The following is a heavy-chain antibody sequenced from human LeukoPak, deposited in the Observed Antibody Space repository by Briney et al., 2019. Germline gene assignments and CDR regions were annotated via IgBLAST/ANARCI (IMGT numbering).Heavy chain of an antibody. Sequence: ASVKVSCKASGYTFTSYAMHWVRQSPGQRLEWMGWINAGNGNTKYSQKFQGRVTITRDTSASTAYMELSSLRSEDTAVYYCARAQKTGYSSGWYGIDYWGQGTLVTASS. V-gene: IGHV1-3*01. CDR3: ARAQKTGYSSGWYGIDY. J-gene: IGHJ4*02. D-gene: IGHD6-19*01. CDR1: GYTFTSYA. CDR2: INAGNGNT.